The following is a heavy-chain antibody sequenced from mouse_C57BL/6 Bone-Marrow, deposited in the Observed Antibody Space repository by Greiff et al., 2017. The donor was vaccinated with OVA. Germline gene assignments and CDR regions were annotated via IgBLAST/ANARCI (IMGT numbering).Heavy chain of an antibody. CDR2: INSDGGST. J-gene: IGHJ3*01. Sequence: DVMLVESGGGLVQPGESLKLSCESNEYEFPSHDMSWVRKTPEKRLELVAAINSDGGSTYYPDTMERRFIISRDNTKKTLYLQMSSLRSEDTALYYCARRDYDGTWFAYWGQGTLVTVSA. V-gene: IGHV5-2*03. CDR3: ARRDYDGTWFAY. CDR1: EYEFPSHD. D-gene: IGHD2-4*01.